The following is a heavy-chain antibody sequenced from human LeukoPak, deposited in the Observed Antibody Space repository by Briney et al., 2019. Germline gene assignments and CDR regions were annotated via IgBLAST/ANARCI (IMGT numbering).Heavy chain of an antibody. CDR2: ISLTGGHT. CDR1: GFTFSSYG. V-gene: IGHV3-23*01. CDR3: ARAHLSSSSTDYMDV. J-gene: IGHJ6*03. D-gene: IGHD6-6*01. Sequence: GGSLRLSCAAAGFTFSSYGMSWVRQVPGKGLEWVSTISLTGGHTYYGDSVKGRFTISRDNSKNTLSLQMNSLRPEDTAVYYCARAHLSSSSTDYMDVWGKGTTVTVSS.